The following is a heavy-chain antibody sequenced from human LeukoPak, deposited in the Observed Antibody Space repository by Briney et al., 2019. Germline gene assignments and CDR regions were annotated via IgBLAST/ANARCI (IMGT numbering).Heavy chain of an antibody. D-gene: IGHD3-3*01. CDR2: ITYDGRT. J-gene: IGHJ4*02. V-gene: IGHV3-23*01. CDR1: GFTFSRNA. CDR3: VKDILYWSFDF. Sequence: GGSLRLSCAASGFTFSRNAMAWVRQGPGKGLELVPGITYDGRTNYADSVKGRFTISRDNSQNTFYLQMSSLRVEDTARYYCVKDILYWSFDFWGQGVLVTVSA.